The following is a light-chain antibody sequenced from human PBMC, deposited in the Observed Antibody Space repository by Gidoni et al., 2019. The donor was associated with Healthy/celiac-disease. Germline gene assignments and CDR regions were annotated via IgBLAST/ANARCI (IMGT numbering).Light chain of an antibody. CDR1: QSLLHNNGYNY. V-gene: IGKV2-28*01. CDR2: LGS. CDR3: MQALQTRWT. J-gene: IGKJ1*01. Sequence: DMVITQAPLSLPVTPGEPASISCRSSQSLLHNNGYNYLDWYLQKPGQSPQLLIYLGSNRASGVPDRFSGSGSGTDFTLKISRVEAEDVGVYYCMQALQTRWTFGQGTKVEIK.